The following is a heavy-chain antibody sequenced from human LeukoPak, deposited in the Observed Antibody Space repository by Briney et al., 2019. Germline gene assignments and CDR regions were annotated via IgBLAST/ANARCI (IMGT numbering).Heavy chain of an antibody. Sequence: PSETLSLTCTVSGGSISGYYWSWIRQPPGKGLEWIGYIYYSGSTNYNPSLKSRVTISVDTSKNQFSLKLSSVTAADTAVYYCARARGGYWGQGTLVTVSS. D-gene: IGHD3-16*01. V-gene: IGHV4-59*01. CDR1: GGSISGYY. CDR3: ARARGGY. CDR2: IYYSGST. J-gene: IGHJ4*02.